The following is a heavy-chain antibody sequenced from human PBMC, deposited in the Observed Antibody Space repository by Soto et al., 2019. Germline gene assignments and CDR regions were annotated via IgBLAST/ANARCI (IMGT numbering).Heavy chain of an antibody. CDR2: INHSGST. J-gene: IGHJ4*02. D-gene: IGHD4-17*01. Sequence: QVQLQQWGAGLLKPSETLSLTCAVYGGSFSGYYWSWIRQPPGKGLEWIGEINHSGSTNYNPSLKSRVTIAVDTSKNQFSLKLSSVTAADTAVYYCESDDGGKASFDYWGQGALVTVSS. CDR3: ESDDGGKASFDY. V-gene: IGHV4-34*01. CDR1: GGSFSGYY.